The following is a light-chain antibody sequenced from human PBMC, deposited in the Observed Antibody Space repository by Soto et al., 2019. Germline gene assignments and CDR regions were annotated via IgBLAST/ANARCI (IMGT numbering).Light chain of an antibody. Sequence: QSVLTQPASVSGSPGQSITISCTGTSSDVGGYNYVSWYQQHPGRAPKLMIYEVSNRPSGVSNRFSGSKSGNTASLTISGLQAEDEADYYCSSFTSGSTLFVFGPGTKLTVL. J-gene: IGLJ1*01. CDR1: SSDVGGYNY. CDR3: SSFTSGSTLFV. CDR2: EVS. V-gene: IGLV2-14*01.